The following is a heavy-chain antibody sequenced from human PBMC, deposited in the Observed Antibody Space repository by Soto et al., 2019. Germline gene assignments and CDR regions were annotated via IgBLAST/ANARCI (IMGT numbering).Heavy chain of an antibody. D-gene: IGHD6-6*01. CDR2: IFYTYSGST. J-gene: IGHJ5*02. V-gene: IGHV4-31*03. CDR3: AREGGTAALPWFDP. Sequence: SETLSLTCTVSGASINSGHYYWSWVRHHPGKGLEWIGNIFYTYSGSTLYNPSLRSRVTISVDTSKNQFSLKLSCATAADTAVYYCAREGGTAALPWFDPWGQGTLVTVSS. CDR1: GASINSGHYY.